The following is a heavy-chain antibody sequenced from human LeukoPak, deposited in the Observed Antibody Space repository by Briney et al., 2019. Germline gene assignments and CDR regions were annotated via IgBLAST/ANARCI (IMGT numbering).Heavy chain of an antibody. Sequence: GGSLRLSCAASGITFSDHYMSWIRQAPGKGLEWLSYISSGGDSIYYADSVKGRFTISRDNAKNSVSLQMNSLRAEDTAVYYCARGPSGYHNTGGQGTLVTVSS. CDR3: ARGPSGYHNT. D-gene: IGHD5-12*01. V-gene: IGHV3-11*04. J-gene: IGHJ4*02. CDR2: ISSGGDSI. CDR1: GITFSDHY.